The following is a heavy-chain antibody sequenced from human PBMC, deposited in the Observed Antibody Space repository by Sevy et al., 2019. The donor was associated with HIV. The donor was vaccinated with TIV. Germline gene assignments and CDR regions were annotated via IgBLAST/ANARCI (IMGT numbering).Heavy chain of an antibody. J-gene: IGHJ6*02. CDR1: GFTFSSYS. CDR2: ISSSSSYL. CDR3: ARGRERAAATAAYYYYYGMDV. Sequence: GGSLRLSCAASGFTFSSYSMNWVRQAPGKGLEWVSSISSSSSYLYYADSVKGRFTISRDNAKNSLYLQMNSLRAEDTAVYYCARGRERAAATAAYYYYYGMDVWGQGTTVTVSS. V-gene: IGHV3-21*01. D-gene: IGHD1-26*01.